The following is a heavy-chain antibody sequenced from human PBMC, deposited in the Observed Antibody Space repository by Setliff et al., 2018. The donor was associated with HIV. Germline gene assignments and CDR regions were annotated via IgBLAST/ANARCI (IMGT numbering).Heavy chain of an antibody. CDR1: GLLMTAYG. Sequence: ASVKVSCKISGLLMTAYGINWVRQAPGQGPEWMGWFTSYNNKADFAPKFQGRVTLTTDTFTSTAYMELRSLRSDDTAVYYCARGGDPPYYFLGMDVWGQGTSVTVSS. J-gene: IGHJ6*02. V-gene: IGHV1-18*01. D-gene: IGHD2-21*02. CDR2: FTSYNNKA. CDR3: ARGGDPPYYFLGMDV.